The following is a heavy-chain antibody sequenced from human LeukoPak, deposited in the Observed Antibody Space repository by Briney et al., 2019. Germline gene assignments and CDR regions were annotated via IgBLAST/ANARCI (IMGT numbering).Heavy chain of an antibody. CDR3: ARDRLRLQS. CDR2: IYYTGNT. D-gene: IGHD5/OR15-5a*01. J-gene: IGHJ5*02. CDR1: GGSISNYY. Sequence: KPSETLSLTCTVSGGSISNYYWNWIRQPPGKGLEWIGYIYYTGNTNYNPSLKSRVTISVDTSKNQFSLKLSSVTAADTAAYYCARDRLRLQSWGQGTLVTVSS. V-gene: IGHV4-59*01.